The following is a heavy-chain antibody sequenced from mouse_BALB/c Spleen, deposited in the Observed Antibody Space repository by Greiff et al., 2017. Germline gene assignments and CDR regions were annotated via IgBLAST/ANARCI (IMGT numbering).Heavy chain of an antibody. V-gene: IGHV1-9*01. Sequence: QVQLQQSGAELLKPGASVKISCKATGYTFSSYWIAWVKQRPGHGLEWIGEILPGSGSTNYNEKFKGKATFTADTSSNTAYMQLSSLTSEDSAVYYCARWGNYGGAWFAYWGQGTLVTVSA. CDR2: ILPGSGST. CDR1: GYTFSSYW. D-gene: IGHD2-1*01. J-gene: IGHJ3*01. CDR3: ARWGNYGGAWFAY.